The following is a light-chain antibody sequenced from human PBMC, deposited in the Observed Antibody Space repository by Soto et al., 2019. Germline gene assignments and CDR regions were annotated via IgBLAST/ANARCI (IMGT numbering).Light chain of an antibody. V-gene: IGKV1-8*01. Sequence: AIRMTQSPSSFSASPGERATITCRASQGVSSYLAWYQQKPGKAPKLLIYAASTLQNGVPSRFSGSGSGTDFTLTISCLQSEDFATYYCQQYDSYPLTFAQGTKVEIK. J-gene: IGKJ1*01. CDR3: QQYDSYPLT. CDR1: QGVSSY. CDR2: AAS.